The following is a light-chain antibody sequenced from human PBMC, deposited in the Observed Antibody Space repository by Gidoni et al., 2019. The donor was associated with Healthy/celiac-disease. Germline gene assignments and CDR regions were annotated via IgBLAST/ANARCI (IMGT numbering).Light chain of an antibody. V-gene: IGKV3-15*01. CDR1: QSVGSN. J-gene: IGKJ1*01. CDR2: GAS. CDR3: QQYNNWQGT. Sequence: IVMTQSQATRSVSQGERATLSCRASQSVGSNLAWYQQNPGQAPRLLIYGASTRATGIPARFSGSGSGTEFTLTISSLQSEDFAVYYCQQYNNWQGTFGQGTKVEIK.